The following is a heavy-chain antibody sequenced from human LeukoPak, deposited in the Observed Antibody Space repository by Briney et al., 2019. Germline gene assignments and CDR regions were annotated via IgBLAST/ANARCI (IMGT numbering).Heavy chain of an antibody. CDR2: INSDGSST. CDR3: ARESPYYDSSGYGH. J-gene: IGHJ4*02. CDR1: GFTFSSYE. D-gene: IGHD3-22*01. V-gene: IGHV3-74*01. Sequence: GGSLRLSCAASGFTFSSYEMNWVRQAPGKGLVWVSRINSDGSSTSYADSVKGRFTISRDNAKNTLYLQVNSLRAEDTAVYYCARESPYYDSSGYGHWGQGTLVTVSS.